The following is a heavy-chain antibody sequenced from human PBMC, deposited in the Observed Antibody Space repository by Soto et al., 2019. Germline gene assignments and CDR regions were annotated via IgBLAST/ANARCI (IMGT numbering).Heavy chain of an antibody. V-gene: IGHV1-69*06. CDR3: ARGGVVTATPNYFDY. J-gene: IGHJ4*02. CDR2: IIPIFGTA. Sequence: GASVKVSCKASGGTFSSYAISWVRQAPGQGLEWMGGIIPIFGTANYAQKFQGRVTITAGKSTSTAYMELSSLRSEDTAVYYCARGGVVTATPNYFDYWGQGTLVTVSS. CDR1: GGTFSSYA. D-gene: IGHD2-21*02.